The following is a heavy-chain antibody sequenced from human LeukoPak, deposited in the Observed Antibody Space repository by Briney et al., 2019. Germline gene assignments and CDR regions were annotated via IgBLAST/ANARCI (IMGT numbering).Heavy chain of an antibody. CDR1: GFTFSSYS. Sequence: GGSLRLSCAASGFTFSSYSMNWVRQAPGNGLEWVSYISSSSSTIYYADSVKGRFTISRDNAKNSLYLQMNSLRAEDTAVYYCARDFLASYYDSSGYLDYWGQGTLVTVSS. D-gene: IGHD3-22*01. J-gene: IGHJ4*02. CDR2: ISSSSSTI. CDR3: ARDFLASYYDSSGYLDY. V-gene: IGHV3-48*01.